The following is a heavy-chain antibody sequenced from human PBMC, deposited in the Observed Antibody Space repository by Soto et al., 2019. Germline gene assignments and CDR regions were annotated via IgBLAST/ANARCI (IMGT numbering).Heavy chain of an antibody. CDR1: GFTVSSND. Sequence: EVQLVESGGDLIQPGGSLRLSCAASGFTVSSNDMNWVRQAPGKGLEWVSVIYDGGGTFYADSVKGRFTISRDFSKNTVYLQMNSLRVEDTAVYYCARVDTWGQGTLVIVSS. J-gene: IGHJ5*02. CDR3: ARVDT. CDR2: IYDGGGT. V-gene: IGHV3-53*01.